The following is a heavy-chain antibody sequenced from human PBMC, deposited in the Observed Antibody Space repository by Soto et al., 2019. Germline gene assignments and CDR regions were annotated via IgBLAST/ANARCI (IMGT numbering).Heavy chain of an antibody. D-gene: IGHD6-13*01. CDR2: ISGSGGST. J-gene: IGHJ4*02. CDR1: GFTFSSYA. V-gene: IGHV3-23*01. CDR3: AKRKMAAAGTEGKDY. Sequence: PGGSQRLSCAASGFTFSSYAMSWVRQAPGKGLEWVSAISGSGGSTYYADSVKGRFTISRDNSKNTLYLQMNSLRAEDTAVYYCAKRKMAAAGTEGKDYWGQGTMGTVSS.